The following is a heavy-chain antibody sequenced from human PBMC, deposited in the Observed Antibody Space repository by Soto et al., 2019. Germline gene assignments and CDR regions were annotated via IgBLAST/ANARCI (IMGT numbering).Heavy chain of an antibody. J-gene: IGHJ4*02. CDR1: GYSFINYW. CDR2: IYPGDSET. Sequence: LGESLKISCSGSGYSFINYWIGWVRQMPGKGLEWMGIIYPGDSETKYSPSFQGQVTISADKSISTAYLQWSRLKASDTAMYYCARQGSYYDSKSFGYWGQGTLVTVSS. V-gene: IGHV5-51*01. CDR3: ARQGSYYDSKSFGY. D-gene: IGHD3-22*01.